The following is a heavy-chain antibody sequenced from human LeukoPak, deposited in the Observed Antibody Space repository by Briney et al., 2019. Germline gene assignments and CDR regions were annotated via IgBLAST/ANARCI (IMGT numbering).Heavy chain of an antibody. D-gene: IGHD3-9*01. V-gene: IGHV3-15*01. J-gene: IGHJ4*02. Sequence: GGSLRLSCAASGFTFSYAWMNWVRQAPGKGLEWVGRIKSKTDGGTTDYAAPVKGRFTISRDDSKNTLYLQMNSLKTEDTAVYYCVGNYDILTGYYSFDYWGQGTLVTVSS. CDR1: GFTFSYAW. CDR3: VGNYDILTGYYSFDY. CDR2: IKSKTDGGTT.